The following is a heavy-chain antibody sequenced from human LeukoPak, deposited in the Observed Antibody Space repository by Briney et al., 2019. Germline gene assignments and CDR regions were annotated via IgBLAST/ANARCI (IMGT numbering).Heavy chain of an antibody. V-gene: IGHV3-30*01. D-gene: IGHD3-10*01. CDR1: GFTFSSYA. J-gene: IGHJ4*02. CDR3: ARQAMVRGVIQYYFDY. CDR2: ISYDGSNK. Sequence: GGSLRLSCAASGFTFSSYAMHWVRQAPGKGLEWVAVISYDGSNKYYADSVKGRFTISRDNSKNTLYLQMNSLRAEDTAVYYCARQAMVRGVIQYYFDYWGQGTLVTASS.